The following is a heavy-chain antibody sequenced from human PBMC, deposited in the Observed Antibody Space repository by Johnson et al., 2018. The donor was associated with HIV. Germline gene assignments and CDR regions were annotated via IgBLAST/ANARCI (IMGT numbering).Heavy chain of an antibody. CDR3: ARFDEGWTAFDI. CDR1: GFTVSRNY. J-gene: IGHJ3*02. Sequence: EVQLVESGGGLVQPGGSLRLSCAGSGFTVSRNYMSWVRQAPGKGLEWVSAISGSGGSTYYADSVKGRFTISRDNSKNTLYLQMNSLRAEDTAVYYCARFDEGWTAFDIWGQGTMVTVSS. D-gene: IGHD2-15*01. CDR2: SGSGGST. V-gene: IGHV3-66*02.